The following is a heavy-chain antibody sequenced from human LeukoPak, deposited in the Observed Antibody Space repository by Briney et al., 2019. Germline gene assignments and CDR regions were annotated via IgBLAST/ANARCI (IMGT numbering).Heavy chain of an antibody. V-gene: IGHV4-34*01. Sequence: SETLSLTCAVYGGSFSGYYWSWIRQPPGKGLEWIGEINHSGSTNYNPSLKSRVTISVDTSKNQFSLKLSSVTAADTAVYYCARRSSGGDYYYYYMDVWGKGTTVTVSS. CDR2: INHSGST. J-gene: IGHJ6*03. D-gene: IGHD1-26*01. CDR1: GGSFSGYY. CDR3: ARRSSGGDYYYYYMDV.